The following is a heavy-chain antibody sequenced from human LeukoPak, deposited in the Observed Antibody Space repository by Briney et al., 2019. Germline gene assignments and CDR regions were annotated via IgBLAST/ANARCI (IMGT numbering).Heavy chain of an antibody. D-gene: IGHD3-16*01. V-gene: IGHV4-59*08. J-gene: IGHJ4*02. CDR2: IYYSGST. Sequence: SETPSLTCTVSGGSISSYYWTWIRQPPGKGLEWIGYIYYSGSTNYNPSLKSRVTIAVDTSKSQFSLKLSSVTAADTAVYYCARLDDYGSGGFFDYWGQGTLVTVSS. CDR1: GGSISSYY. CDR3: ARLDDYGSGGFFDY.